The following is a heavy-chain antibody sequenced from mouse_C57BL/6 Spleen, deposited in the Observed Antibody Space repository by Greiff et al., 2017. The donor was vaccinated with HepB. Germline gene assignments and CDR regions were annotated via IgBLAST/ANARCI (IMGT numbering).Heavy chain of an antibody. Sequence: EVKQMESGGDLVKPGGSLKLSCAASGFTFSSYGMSWVRQTPDKRLEWVATISSGGSYTYYPDSVKGRFTISRDNAKNTLYLQMSSLKSEDTAMYYCARNPNYYGSSYYAMDYWGQGTSVTVSS. CDR2: ISSGGSYT. V-gene: IGHV5-6*01. D-gene: IGHD1-1*01. CDR1: GFTFSSYG. J-gene: IGHJ4*01. CDR3: ARNPNYYGSSYYAMDY.